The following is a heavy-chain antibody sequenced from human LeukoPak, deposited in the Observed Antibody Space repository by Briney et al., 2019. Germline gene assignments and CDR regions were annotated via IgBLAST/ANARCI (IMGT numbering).Heavy chain of an antibody. CDR3: ARDPSRGFIVVPAAPDY. CDR2: ISGSGGST. J-gene: IGHJ4*02. Sequence: GGSLRLSCAASGFNFNNYGMHWVRQAPGKGLEWASAISGSGGSTYYADSVKGRFTISRDNSKNTLYLQMNSLRAEDTAVYYCARDPSRGFIVVPAAPDYWGQGTLVTVSS. D-gene: IGHD2-2*01. V-gene: IGHV3-23*01. CDR1: GFNFNNYG.